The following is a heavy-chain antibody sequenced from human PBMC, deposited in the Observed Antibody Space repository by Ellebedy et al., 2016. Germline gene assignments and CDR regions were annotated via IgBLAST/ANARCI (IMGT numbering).Heavy chain of an antibody. CDR2: FYTSGST. CDR1: SGSINTDGYY. J-gene: IGHJ6*02. Sequence: SETLSLTXTVSSGSINTDGYYWSWIRQPAGKGLEWIGHFYTSGSTNYNPSLKSRVTISVDTSKNQFSLKLTSVTAADTAVYYCAKDLFYFASGSYFRTYGMDVWGQGTTVTVSS. V-gene: IGHV4-61*09. D-gene: IGHD3-10*01. CDR3: AKDLFYFASGSYFRTYGMDV.